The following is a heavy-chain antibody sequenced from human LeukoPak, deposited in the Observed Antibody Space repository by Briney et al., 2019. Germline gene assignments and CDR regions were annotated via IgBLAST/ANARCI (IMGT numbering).Heavy chain of an antibody. Sequence: GGSLRLSCAASGFTFSSYSMNWVRQAPGKGLEWVSHITASGTAMFYADSVKGRFTISRDNSKNTLYLQMNSLRAEDTAVYYCARDFSGRGDAFDIWGQGTMVTVSS. CDR1: GFTFSSYS. J-gene: IGHJ3*02. V-gene: IGHV3-48*01. CDR2: ITASGTAM. CDR3: ARDFSGRGDAFDI. D-gene: IGHD1-26*01.